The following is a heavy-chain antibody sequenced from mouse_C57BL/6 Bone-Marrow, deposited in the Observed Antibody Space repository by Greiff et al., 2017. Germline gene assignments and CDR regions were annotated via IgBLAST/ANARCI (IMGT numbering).Heavy chain of an antibody. CDR2: IYPRSGNT. J-gene: IGHJ3*01. V-gene: IGHV1-81*01. Sequence: QVQLKESGAELARPGASVKLSCKASGSTFTSYGISWVKQRTGQGLEWIGEIYPRSGNTYYNEKFKGKATLTADKSSSTAYMELRSLTSEDSAVYFCAREGNDGFFADWGQGTLVTVSA. CDR3: AREGNDGFFAD. CDR1: GSTFTSYG. D-gene: IGHD2-3*01.